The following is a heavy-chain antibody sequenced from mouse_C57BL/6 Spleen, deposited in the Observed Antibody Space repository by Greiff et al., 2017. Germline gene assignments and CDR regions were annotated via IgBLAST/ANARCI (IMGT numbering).Heavy chain of an antibody. D-gene: IGHD1-1*01. CDR3: ARSLVADWYFDV. CDR1: GYTFTSYW. V-gene: IGHV1-64*01. CDR2: IHPNSGST. Sequence: VQLQHPGAELVKPGASVKLSCKASGYTFTSYWMHWVKQRPGQGLEWIGMIHPNSGSTNYNEKFKSKATLTVDKSSSTAYMQLSSLTSEDSAVYYCARSLVADWYFDVWGTGTTVTVAS. J-gene: IGHJ1*03.